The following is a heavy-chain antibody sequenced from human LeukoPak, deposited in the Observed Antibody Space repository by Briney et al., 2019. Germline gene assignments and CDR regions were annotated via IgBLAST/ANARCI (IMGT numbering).Heavy chain of an antibody. J-gene: IGHJ4*02. V-gene: IGHV4-39*01. D-gene: IGHD4-23*01. Sequence: SETLSLTCTVSGGSISSSSYYWGWIRQPPGKGLEWIGSIYYSGSTYYSPSLKSRVTISVDTSKNQFSLKLSSVTAADTAVYYCARLVGYGGNPIDYWGQGTLVTVSP. CDR2: IYYSGST. CDR3: ARLVGYGGNPIDY. CDR1: GGSISSSSYY.